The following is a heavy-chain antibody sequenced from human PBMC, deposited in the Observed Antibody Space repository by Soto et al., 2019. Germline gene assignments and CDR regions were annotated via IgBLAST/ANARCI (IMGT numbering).Heavy chain of an antibody. Sequence: GGSLRLSCAASGFTFDDYGMSWVRQAPGKGLEWVSGINWNGGSTGYADSVKGRFTISRDNAKNSLYLQMNSLKAEDTAGYYCARFDPSITMIVVVFALDYWGQGTMVTVSS. J-gene: IGHJ4*02. CDR3: ARFDPSITMIVVVFALDY. D-gene: IGHD3-22*01. CDR1: GFTFDDYG. V-gene: IGHV3-20*04. CDR2: INWNGGST.